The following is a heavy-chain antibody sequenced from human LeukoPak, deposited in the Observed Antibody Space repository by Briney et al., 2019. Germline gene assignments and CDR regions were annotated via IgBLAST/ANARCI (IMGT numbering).Heavy chain of an antibody. CDR3: ATDWGNVYHFDY. V-gene: IGHV3-7*01. D-gene: IGHD3-16*01. CDR2: IKPDGSEG. J-gene: IGHJ4*02. Sequence: SGGSLRLSCAASGLIFNTYWMSWVRQTPGKGLEWVANIKPDGSEGYYMDSVKGRFTISRDNAKKLLLLQMHSLRDEDTAVYYCATDWGNVYHFDYWGQGILVTVSS. CDR1: GLIFNTYW.